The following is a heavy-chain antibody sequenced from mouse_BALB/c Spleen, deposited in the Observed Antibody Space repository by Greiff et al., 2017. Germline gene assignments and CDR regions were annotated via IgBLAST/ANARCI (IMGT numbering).Heavy chain of an antibody. CDR3: ARSFYDYDEEFAY. CDR2: INPGSGGT. CDR1: GYAFTNYL. D-gene: IGHD2-4*01. Sequence: QVQLQQSGAELVRPGISVKVSCKASGYAFTNYLIEWVKQRLGQGLEWIGVINPGSGGTNYNEKFKGKATLTADKSSSTAYMQLSSLTSDVSAVYFCARSFYDYDEEFAYWGQGTLVTVSA. J-gene: IGHJ3*01. V-gene: IGHV1-54*03.